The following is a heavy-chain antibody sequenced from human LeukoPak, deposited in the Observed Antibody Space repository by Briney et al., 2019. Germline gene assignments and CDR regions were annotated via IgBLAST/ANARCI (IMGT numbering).Heavy chain of an antibody. CDR3: AKEYSQFGSTSPLDY. CDR2: ISGSGGRT. J-gene: IGHJ4*02. D-gene: IGHD3-10*01. V-gene: IGHV3-23*01. Sequence: PGGSLRLSCAASGFTFSSYAMSWVRQAPGKGLEYVSGISGSGGRTYYADSVKGRFTISRDNSKYTLSLQMNSLRAEDTAVYYCAKEYSQFGSTSPLDYWGQGTLVTVSS. CDR1: GFTFSSYA.